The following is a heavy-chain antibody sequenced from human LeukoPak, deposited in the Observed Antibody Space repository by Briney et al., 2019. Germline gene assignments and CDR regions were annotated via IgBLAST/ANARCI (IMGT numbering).Heavy chain of an antibody. D-gene: IGHD6-13*01. V-gene: IGHV5-51*01. CDR1: GYNFSNYG. CDR3: ARHGVGAGLAAAYI. Sequence: KPGESLKISCKGSGYNFSNYGIGWVRQMPGKGLEWMGLIDPGDSHAIYSPSFQGQVTISADKSISAAYLQWSSLKASDTAMYHCARHGVGAGLAAAYIWGQGTLLTVSS. J-gene: IGHJ4*02. CDR2: IDPGDSHA.